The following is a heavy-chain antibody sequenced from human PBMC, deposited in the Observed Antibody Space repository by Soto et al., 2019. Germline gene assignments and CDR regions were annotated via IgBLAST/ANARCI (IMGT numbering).Heavy chain of an antibody. CDR2: INHSGST. CDR3: ARAQRCSGGSCYSPDYYYYGMDV. J-gene: IGHJ6*02. V-gene: IGHV4-34*01. CDR1: GGSFSGYY. Sequence: SETLSLTCDLYGGSFSGYYWSWIRQPPGKGPEWIGEINHSGSTNYNPSLKSRVTISVDTSKNQFSLKLSSVTAADTAVYYCARAQRCSGGSCYSPDYYYYGMDVWGQGTTVTVSS. D-gene: IGHD2-15*01.